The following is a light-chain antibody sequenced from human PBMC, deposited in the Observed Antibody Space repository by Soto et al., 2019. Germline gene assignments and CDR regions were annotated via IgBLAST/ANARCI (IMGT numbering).Light chain of an antibody. CDR3: VLYMGSDTWV. V-gene: IGLV8-61*01. Sequence: QAVVTQEPSFSVSPGGTVTLTCALSSGSVSTSYYPSWYQQTPGQAPRTLIYSTNTRSSGVPDRFSGSILGNKAALTITGAQADDECDYCCVLYMGSDTWVFGGGTKVTVL. CDR2: STN. J-gene: IGLJ3*02. CDR1: SGSVSTSYY.